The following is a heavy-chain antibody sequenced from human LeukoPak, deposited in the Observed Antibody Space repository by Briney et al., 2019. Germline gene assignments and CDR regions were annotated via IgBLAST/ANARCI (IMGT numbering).Heavy chain of an antibody. CDR2: MYHTGIS. J-gene: IGHJ3*02. CDR1: GYSISSGYY. D-gene: IGHD3-10*01. Sequence: SETLSLTCTVSGYSISSGYYWGWIRQPPGKGLEWIGTMYHTGISYYNPSLKSRVTISVDTSKNQFSLKVTSVTAADTAVYYCARYPYYYGSGSYQDAFDIWGQGTMVTVSS. CDR3: ARYPYYYGSGSYQDAFDI. V-gene: IGHV4-38-2*02.